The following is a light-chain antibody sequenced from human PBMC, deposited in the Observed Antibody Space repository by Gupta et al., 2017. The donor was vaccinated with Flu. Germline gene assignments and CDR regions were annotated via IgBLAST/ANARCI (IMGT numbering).Light chain of an antibody. CDR3: CSYAGRIHTWV. Sequence: QSALTQPRSVSGSPGQSVTISCTGTTSDVGGYNYVSWYQQHPGKAPKLMIYDVNNRPSGVPARFSGSKSATTASLIISGLQAEDEADYYCCSYAGRIHTWVFGGGTKMTVL. CDR2: DVN. V-gene: IGLV2-11*01. J-gene: IGLJ3*02. CDR1: TSDVGGYNY.